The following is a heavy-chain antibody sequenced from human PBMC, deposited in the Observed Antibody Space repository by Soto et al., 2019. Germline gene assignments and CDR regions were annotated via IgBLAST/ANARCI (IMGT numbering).Heavy chain of an antibody. Sequence: GGSLRLSCAASGFTFSSYGMHWVRQAPGKGLEWVAVIWYDGSNKYYADSVKGRFTISRDNSKNTLYLQMNSLRAEDTAVYYCAKDRGVVVPAVTFDYWGQGTLVTVSS. D-gene: IGHD2-2*01. J-gene: IGHJ4*02. CDR2: IWYDGSNK. CDR3: AKDRGVVVPAVTFDY. CDR1: GFTFSSYG. V-gene: IGHV3-33*06.